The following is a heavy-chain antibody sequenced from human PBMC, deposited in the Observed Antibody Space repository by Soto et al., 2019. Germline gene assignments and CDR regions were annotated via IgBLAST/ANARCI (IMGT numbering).Heavy chain of an antibody. D-gene: IGHD6-19*01. J-gene: IGHJ4*02. V-gene: IGHV2-5*02. CDR3: AHRQWLGHIDY. CDR1: GFSLSTSGVG. Sequence: GPTLVNPTQTLTLTCSFSGFSLSTSGVGVGWIRQPPGKALEWLALIYWDDDKHYSPSLESRLTVTKDTSKNRVVLTMTNMDPMDTATYYCAHRQWLGHIDYWGQGTLVTVSS. CDR2: IYWDDDK.